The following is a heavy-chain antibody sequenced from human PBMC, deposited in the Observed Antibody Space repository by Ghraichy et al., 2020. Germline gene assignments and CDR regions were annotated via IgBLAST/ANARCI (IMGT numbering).Heavy chain of an antibody. V-gene: IGHV2-70*01. CDR2: IDWDDDK. D-gene: IGHD2-15*01. CDR1: GFSLSTSGMC. Sequence: SGPTLVKPTQTLTLTCTFSGFSLSTSGMCVSWIRQPPGKALEWLALIDWDDDKYYSTSLKTRLTISKDTSKNQVVLTMTNMDPVDTATYYCARTFYCSGGSCYSGAFDIWGQGTMVTVSS. J-gene: IGHJ3*02. CDR3: ARTFYCSGGSCYSGAFDI.